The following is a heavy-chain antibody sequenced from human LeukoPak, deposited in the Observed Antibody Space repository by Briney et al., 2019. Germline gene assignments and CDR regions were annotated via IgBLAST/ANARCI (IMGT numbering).Heavy chain of an antibody. V-gene: IGHV4-59*08. CDR3: ATSGSVYSYAYY. D-gene: IGHD5-18*01. CDR2: SYYTGST. Sequence: SETLSLTCTVSGGSISSYYWSWIRQPPGKGLEWIGYSYYTGSTNYNPSLKRRATISVDTSKNQFSLNLRSVTAADTAMYYCATSGSVYSYAYYWGQGTLVTVSS. J-gene: IGHJ4*02. CDR1: GGSISSYY.